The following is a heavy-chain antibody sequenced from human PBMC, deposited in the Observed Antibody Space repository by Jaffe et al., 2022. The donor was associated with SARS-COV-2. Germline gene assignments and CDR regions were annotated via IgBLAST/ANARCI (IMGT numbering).Heavy chain of an antibody. Sequence: QVQLVESGGGVVQPGRSLRLSCAASGFTFRSHSIHWVRQAPGKGLEWVSVISFDGSDKYADSVKGRFTISRDNSRNTVFLQMNSLRPEDTGVYHCARAPAGYNYGYLVWGQGTMVTVSS. J-gene: IGHJ3*01. CDR2: ISFDGSDK. D-gene: IGHD5-18*01. V-gene: IGHV3-30*03. CDR3: ARAPAGYNYGYLV. CDR1: GFTFRSHS.